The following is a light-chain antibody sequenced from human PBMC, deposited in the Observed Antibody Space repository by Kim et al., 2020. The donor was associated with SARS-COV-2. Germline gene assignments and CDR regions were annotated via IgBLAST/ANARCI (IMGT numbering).Light chain of an antibody. CDR3: QQYNSYLLT. V-gene: IGKV1-5*03. CDR1: QSISSW. J-gene: IGKJ4*01. CDR2: KAS. Sequence: DIQMTHSPSTLSASVGDRVTITCRASQSISSWLAWYQQKPGKAPKLLIYKASSLESGVPSRFSGSGSGTEFTLTISSLQPDDFATYYCQQYNSYLLTFGEGTKVDIK.